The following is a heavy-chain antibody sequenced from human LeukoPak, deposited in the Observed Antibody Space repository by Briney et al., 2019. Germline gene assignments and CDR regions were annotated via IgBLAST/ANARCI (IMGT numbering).Heavy chain of an antibody. V-gene: IGHV1-18*01. D-gene: IGHD2-21*02. CDR2: ISAYNGNT. J-gene: IGHJ4*02. CDR3: ARDYLAYCGGDCYSGYDY. Sequence: ASVKVSCKASGYTFTSYGISWVRQAPGQGLEWMGWISAYNGNTNYAQKLQGRVTMTTDTSTSTAYMELRSLRSDDTAVYYCARDYLAYCGGDCYSGYDYWGQGTLVTVSS. CDR1: GYTFTSYG.